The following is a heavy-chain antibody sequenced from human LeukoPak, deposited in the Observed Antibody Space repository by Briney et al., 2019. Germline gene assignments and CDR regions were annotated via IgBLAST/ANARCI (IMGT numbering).Heavy chain of an antibody. CDR1: GYTFTGYY. CDR2: INPNSGGT. CDR3: ARYSSGYYFYWFDP. Sequence: ASVKVSCKASGYTFTGYYMHWVRQAPGQGLEWMGWINPNSGGTNYAQKFQSRVTMTRDTSISTAYMELSRLRSDDTAVYYCARYSSGYYFYWFDPWGQGTLVTVSS. V-gene: IGHV1-2*02. J-gene: IGHJ5*02. D-gene: IGHD3-22*01.